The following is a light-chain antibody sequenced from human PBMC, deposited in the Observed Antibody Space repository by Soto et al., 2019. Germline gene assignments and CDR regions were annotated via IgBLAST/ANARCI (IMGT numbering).Light chain of an antibody. CDR1: QSVSSN. Sequence: EIVMTQSPATLSVSPGERATLSCRASQSVSSNLAWYQQKPGQAPRLLIYGASTRATGIPARFSGSGSGTEFTLTISRLQSEDFAVYFCQQYNNWWTFGQGTTVEIK. CDR3: QQYNNWWT. CDR2: GAS. V-gene: IGKV3-15*01. J-gene: IGKJ1*01.